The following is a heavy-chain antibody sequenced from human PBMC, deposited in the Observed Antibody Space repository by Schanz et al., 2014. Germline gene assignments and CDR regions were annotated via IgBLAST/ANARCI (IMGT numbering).Heavy chain of an antibody. CDR1: GASISSTTYY. CDR3: ARHHDFWSGPDGRYLDL. V-gene: IGHV4-39*01. Sequence: QLQLQESGPGLVKPSETLSLTCSVSGASISSTTYYWGWVRQPPGKGLEWIGNIYYSGNTYYNPSLESRSTGSIDPSRTQFSLTLPSVTAADTAVYYCARHHDFWSGPDGRYLDLWGQGTLVTVSS. CDR2: IYYSGNT. D-gene: IGHD3-3*01. J-gene: IGHJ4*02.